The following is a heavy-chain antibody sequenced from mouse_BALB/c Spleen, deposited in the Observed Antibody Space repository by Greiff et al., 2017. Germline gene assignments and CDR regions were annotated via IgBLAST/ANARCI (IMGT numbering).Heavy chain of an antibody. CDR3: ARGSTMITTGLFAY. CDR1: GFTFSSFG. V-gene: IGHV5-17*02. Sequence: EVKLMESGGGLVQPGGSRKLSCAASGFTFSSFGMHWVRQAPEKGLEWVAYISSGISTIYYADTVKGRFTISRDNPKNTLFLQMTSLRSEDTAMYYCARGSTMITTGLFAYWGQGTLVTVSA. D-gene: IGHD2-4*01. CDR2: ISSGISTI. J-gene: IGHJ3*01.